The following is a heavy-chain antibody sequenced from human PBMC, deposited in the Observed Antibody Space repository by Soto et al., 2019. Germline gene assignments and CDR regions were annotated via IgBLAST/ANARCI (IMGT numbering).Heavy chain of an antibody. CDR1: GFTFNSYG. CDR3: AKGIPLGSQ. D-gene: IGHD2-21*01. CDR2: ISYDGSNE. V-gene: IGHV3-30*18. J-gene: IGHJ4*02. Sequence: AVGSLRLSCAASGFTFNSYGMHWVRQGPGKGLEWVALISYDGSNEYYGDSVKGRFTISRDNSNNTVYLQMSSLRGDDTAVYYCAKGIPLGSQWGQGTLVTVSS.